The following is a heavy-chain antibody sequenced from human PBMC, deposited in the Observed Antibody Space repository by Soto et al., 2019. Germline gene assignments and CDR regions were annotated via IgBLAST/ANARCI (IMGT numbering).Heavy chain of an antibody. V-gene: IGHV1-69*12. D-gene: IGHD2-15*01. CDR3: AIASSSCIRNYGIDL. Sequence: QVQLVQSGAEVKKPGSSVKVSCKASGGTFSSYAISWVRQAPGQGLEWMGGIIPIFGTANYAQKFPGRVTLTADESTTTAHMELSSLRSAYTAVYYCAIASSSCIRNYGIDLWGQGTTVTVSS. CDR2: IIPIFGTA. J-gene: IGHJ6*02. CDR1: GGTFSSYA.